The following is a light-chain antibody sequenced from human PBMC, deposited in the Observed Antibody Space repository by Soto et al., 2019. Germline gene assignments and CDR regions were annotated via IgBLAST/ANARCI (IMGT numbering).Light chain of an antibody. J-gene: IGKJ4*01. CDR3: QQRSNWLI. CDR1: QSVSSS. Sequence: EIVLTQSPATLSLSPGERATLSCRASQSVSSSLAWYQQKPGQAPRLLIYDASSRATGIPARFSGSGSGTDFTLTISSLEPEDFAVYYCQQRSNWLIFGGGTKVEIK. V-gene: IGKV3-11*01. CDR2: DAS.